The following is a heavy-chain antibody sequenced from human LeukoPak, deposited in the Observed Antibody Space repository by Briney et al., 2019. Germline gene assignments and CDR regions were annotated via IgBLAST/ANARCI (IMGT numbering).Heavy chain of an antibody. CDR3: AKDRSCTNDICHGDFDY. J-gene: IGHJ4*02. CDR2: ISGSGGST. D-gene: IGHD2-8*01. Sequence: GGSLRLSCAASGFTFSSYAVSWVRQAPGKGLEWVSSISGSGGSTYSADSVKGRFTISRDNSKNTLYLQMNSLRAEDTALYYCAKDRSCTNDICHGDFDYWGQGTQVTVSS. V-gene: IGHV3-23*01. CDR1: GFTFSSYA.